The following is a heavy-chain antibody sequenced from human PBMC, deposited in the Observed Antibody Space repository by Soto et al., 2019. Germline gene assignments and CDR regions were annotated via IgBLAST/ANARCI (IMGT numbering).Heavy chain of an antibody. J-gene: IGHJ4*02. CDR3: ARSMVRGVMTHFDY. V-gene: IGHV1-69*13. CDR1: GGTFSSYA. Sequence: SVKVSCKASGGTFSSYAIGWVRQAPGQGLEWMGGIIPIFGTANYAQKFQGRVTITADESTSTAYMELSSLRSEDTAVYYCARSMVRGVMTHFDYWGQGTLVTVSS. CDR2: IIPIFGTA. D-gene: IGHD3-10*01.